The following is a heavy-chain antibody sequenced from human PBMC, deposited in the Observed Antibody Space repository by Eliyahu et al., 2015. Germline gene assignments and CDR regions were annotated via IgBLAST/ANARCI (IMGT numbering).Heavy chain of an antibody. CDR2: IPYSGSI. J-gene: IGHJ2*01. Sequence: QLQLQESGPGLMKPSETLSPSCTVSXXSISSSAYFWGWIRQPPGKGLEWIASIPYSGSIFYNPSLKSRVTISVDTSRNQFSLQLTSVTAADTALYYCGRQKNEYSHPRYFDLWGRGTLVTVSS. V-gene: IGHV4-39*01. D-gene: IGHD4-11*01. CDR3: GRQKNEYSHPRYFDL. CDR1: XXSISSSAYF.